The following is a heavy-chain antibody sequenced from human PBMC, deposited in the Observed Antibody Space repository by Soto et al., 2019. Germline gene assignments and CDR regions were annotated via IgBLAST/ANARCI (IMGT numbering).Heavy chain of an antibody. V-gene: IGHV1-69*13. Sequence: ASVKVSCKASGGTFSSYAISWVRQAPGQGLEWMGGIIPIFGTANYAQKFQGRVTITADESTSTAYMELSSLRSEDTAVYYCARRSVDCSSTSCYTRAYFDYWGQGTLVTVPS. CDR3: ARRSVDCSSTSCYTRAYFDY. CDR1: GGTFSSYA. CDR2: IIPIFGTA. D-gene: IGHD2-2*02. J-gene: IGHJ4*02.